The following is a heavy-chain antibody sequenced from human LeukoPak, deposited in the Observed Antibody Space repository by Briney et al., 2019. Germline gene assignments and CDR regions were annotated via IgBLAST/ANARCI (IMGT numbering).Heavy chain of an antibody. V-gene: IGHV4-59*01. CDR3: ARVRVGAPDAFDI. CDR1: GGSISSYY. J-gene: IGHJ3*02. CDR2: IYYSGST. D-gene: IGHD1-26*01. Sequence: SETLSLTCTVSGGSISSYYWSWIRQPPGKGLEWIGYIYYSGSTNYNPSLKSRVTISVDTSKNHFSLRLSSVTAADTAVYYCARVRVGAPDAFDIWGQGTMVTVSS.